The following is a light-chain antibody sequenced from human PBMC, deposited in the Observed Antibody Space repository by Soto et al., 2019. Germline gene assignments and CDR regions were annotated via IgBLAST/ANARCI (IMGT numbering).Light chain of an antibody. J-gene: IGLJ2*01. CDR1: SSDVGGFKF. CDR2: EVT. Sequence: QSALTQAPSGSGSPGQSITISCTGTSSDVGGFKFVSWYQQHPGKAPKLMIYEVTKRPSGVPDRFSGSKSGNTASLTVSGLQPEDEADYYCSSYAGSNNVLFGGGTKVTVL. CDR3: SSYAGSNNVL. V-gene: IGLV2-8*01.